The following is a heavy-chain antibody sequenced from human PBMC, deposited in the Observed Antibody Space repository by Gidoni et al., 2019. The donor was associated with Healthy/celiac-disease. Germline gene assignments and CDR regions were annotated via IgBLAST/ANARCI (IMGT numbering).Heavy chain of an antibody. CDR3: AKDYLPTVTTLDY. Sequence: EVQRLESGGGLVQPGGSLRLSCAASGFTFSSYAMSWVRQAPGKGLEWVSAISGSGGSTYYADSVKGRFTISRDNSKNTLYLQMNSLRAEDTAVYYCAKDYLPTVTTLDYWGQGTLVTVSS. D-gene: IGHD4-17*01. V-gene: IGHV3-23*01. CDR2: ISGSGGST. J-gene: IGHJ4*02. CDR1: GFTFSSYA.